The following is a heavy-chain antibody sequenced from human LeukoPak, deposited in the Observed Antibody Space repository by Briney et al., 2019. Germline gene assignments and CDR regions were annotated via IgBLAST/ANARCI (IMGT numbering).Heavy chain of an antibody. V-gene: IGHV3-30*02. J-gene: IGHJ4*02. D-gene: IGHD5-12*01. Sequence: PGGSLRLSCVASGFTFSGYGMHWVRQAPGKGLEWVTFIRNDGSTKYYADSVTGRFTISRDNSKNTLYLQMNSLRAEDKAVYYCANPRGDIPNGFFDYWGRGALVTVSS. CDR3: ANPRGDIPNGFFDY. CDR1: GFTFSGYG. CDR2: IRNDGSTK.